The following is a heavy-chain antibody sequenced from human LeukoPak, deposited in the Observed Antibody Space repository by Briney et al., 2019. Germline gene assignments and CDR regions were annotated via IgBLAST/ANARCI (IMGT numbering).Heavy chain of an antibody. D-gene: IGHD3-3*01. J-gene: IGHJ2*01. CDR3: ARGERSLEWLDWYFDL. Sequence: SQTLSLTCTVSGGSISSGSYYWSWIRQPAGKGLEWIGRIYTSGSTNYNPFLKSRVTISVDTSKNQFSLKLSSVTAADTAVYYCARGERSLEWLDWYFDLWGRGTLVTVSS. CDR1: GGSISSGSYY. CDR2: IYTSGST. V-gene: IGHV4-61*02.